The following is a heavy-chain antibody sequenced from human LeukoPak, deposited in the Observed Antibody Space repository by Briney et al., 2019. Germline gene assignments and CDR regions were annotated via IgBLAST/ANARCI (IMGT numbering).Heavy chain of an antibody. Sequence: GGSLRLSCTVSGFPFNDYVIHWVRQAPGKGLEWVAVTSDDERIKIYNDSVRGRFTISRDNSKNTQYLQMNSLRVEDTAVYYCARDPVLGAPDYLDYWGRGTLVSVSS. J-gene: IGHJ4*02. CDR3: ARDPVLGAPDYLDY. V-gene: IGHV3-30*03. D-gene: IGHD1-26*01. CDR1: GFPFNDYV. CDR2: TSDDERIK.